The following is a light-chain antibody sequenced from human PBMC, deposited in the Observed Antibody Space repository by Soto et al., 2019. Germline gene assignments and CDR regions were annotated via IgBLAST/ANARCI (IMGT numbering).Light chain of an antibody. CDR2: KVS. Sequence: EVVMTQSPLSLPVTLGQPASISCRSSQSLAYSDGNTYLSWFQQRPGQSPRRLIYKVSTRESGVPDRFSGSGSGTDFTLKISRVEAEDVGVYYCMQGTHWPPYTFGQGTKLEIK. CDR3: MQGTHWPPYT. V-gene: IGKV2-30*01. CDR1: QSLAYSDGNTY. J-gene: IGKJ2*01.